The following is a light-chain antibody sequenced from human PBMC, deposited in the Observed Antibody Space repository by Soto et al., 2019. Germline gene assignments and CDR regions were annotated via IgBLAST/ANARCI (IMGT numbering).Light chain of an antibody. CDR2: GAS. J-gene: IGKJ2*01. V-gene: IGKV3-20*01. CDR3: QQYGSSTYT. CDR1: QSVTSSH. Sequence: EIVLTQSPCSLSVSPRDRATISCRASQSVTSSHLAWYQQKPGQAPRLLIYGASMMATGIPYRFSGSGSGTDFTLTISRLEPEDSAMYYCQQYGSSTYTFGQGTKVEIK.